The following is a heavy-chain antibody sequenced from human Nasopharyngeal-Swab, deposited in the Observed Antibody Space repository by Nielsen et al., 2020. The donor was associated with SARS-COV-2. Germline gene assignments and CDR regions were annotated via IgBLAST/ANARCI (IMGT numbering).Heavy chain of an antibody. Sequence: GESLKISCAASGFTFTTYAMTWVRQAPGKGLEWVSSISGSGATTYYADSVKGRFTISRDNSKNTLYLQMNSLRADDTAIYYCAKGLAEYLIGRNYYDYYGMDVWGQGTTVTVSS. V-gene: IGHV3-23*01. D-gene: IGHD3-16*01. CDR3: AKGLAEYLIGRNYYDYYGMDV. CDR2: ISGSGATT. J-gene: IGHJ6*02. CDR1: GFTFTTYA.